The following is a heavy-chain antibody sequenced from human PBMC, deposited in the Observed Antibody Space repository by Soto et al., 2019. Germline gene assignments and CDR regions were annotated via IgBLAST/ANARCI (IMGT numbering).Heavy chain of an antibody. Sequence: PSQTLSLTCAISGATVSTNTAAWNWIRQSPSRGLEWLGRIYYKSRWYNDYSESLKSRIAIIPDTSRNQFSLQLNSVIPEDTAVYYCARDWGYDPDPTYYYGMDVWGQGTKVTVSS. V-gene: IGHV6-1*01. CDR3: ARDWGYDPDPTYYYGMDV. J-gene: IGHJ6*02. D-gene: IGHD5-12*01. CDR1: GATVSTNTAA. CDR2: IYYKSRWYN.